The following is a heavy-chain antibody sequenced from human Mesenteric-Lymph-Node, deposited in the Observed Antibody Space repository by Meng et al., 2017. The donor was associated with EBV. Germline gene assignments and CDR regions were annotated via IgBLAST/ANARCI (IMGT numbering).Heavy chain of an antibody. D-gene: IGHD3/OR15-3a*01. CDR3: AREGDWTTFDY. V-gene: IGHV1-18*01. CDR2: ISAYNGNT. Sequence: VQLVQAGGEVKKPGASVRVSCKASGYTYISYVIIWVRQAPGQGLEWVGWISAYNGNTNYAQKVQGRVTMTTDTSTTTAYMELRRLRSDDTAVYYCAREGDWTTFDYWGQGTLVTVSS. CDR1: GYTYISYV. J-gene: IGHJ4*02.